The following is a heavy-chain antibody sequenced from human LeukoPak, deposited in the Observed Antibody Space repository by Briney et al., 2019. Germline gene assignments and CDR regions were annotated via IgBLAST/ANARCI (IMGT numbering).Heavy chain of an antibody. Sequence: GGSLRLSCAASGFTFSSYWMSWVRQAPGKGLEWVSAISGSGGSTYYVDSVKGRFTISRDNSKNTLYLQMNSLRAEDTAVYYCAKASVVVAASDWGQGALVTVSS. CDR1: GFTFSSYW. J-gene: IGHJ4*02. CDR2: ISGSGGST. CDR3: AKASVVVAASD. V-gene: IGHV3-23*01. D-gene: IGHD2-15*01.